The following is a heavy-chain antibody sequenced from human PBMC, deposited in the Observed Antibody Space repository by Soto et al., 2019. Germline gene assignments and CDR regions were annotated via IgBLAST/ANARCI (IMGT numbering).Heavy chain of an antibody. D-gene: IGHD7-27*01. Sequence: QVQLVQSGAEVNKPGASVKVFCKASGYTFTTFDINWMRQAPGQGLEWLGWMSPDSGETGYAQKFQGRVTMTRTTSISTAYMELSSLTSEDTALYYCARTKRETGDFDYWRQGYLVNISS. J-gene: IGHJ4*02. CDR1: GYTFTTFD. CDR2: MSPDSGET. CDR3: ARTKRETGDFDY. V-gene: IGHV1-8*01.